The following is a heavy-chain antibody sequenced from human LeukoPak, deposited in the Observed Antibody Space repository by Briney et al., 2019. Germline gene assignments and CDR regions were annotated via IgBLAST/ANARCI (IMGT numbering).Heavy chain of an antibody. J-gene: IGHJ4*02. CDR2: FDPEDGET. CDR1: GYTLTELS. V-gene: IGHV1-24*01. Sequence: ASVKVSCKVSGYTLTELSMHWVRQAPGKGLEWMGGFDPEDGETIYAQKFQGRVTMTEDTSTDTAYVELSSLRSEDTAVYYCATDLLGYSYVDGDYWGQGTLVTVSS. D-gene: IGHD5-18*01. CDR3: ATDLLGYSYVDGDY.